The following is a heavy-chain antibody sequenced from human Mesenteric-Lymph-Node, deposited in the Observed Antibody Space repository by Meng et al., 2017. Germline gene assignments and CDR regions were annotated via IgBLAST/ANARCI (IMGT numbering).Heavy chain of an antibody. D-gene: IGHD6-19*01. CDR1: GFTFGHYW. J-gene: IGHJ4*02. V-gene: IGHV3-69-1*02. CDR3: ARWDRQETGRYPYFDS. CDR2: ISSSDTI. Sequence: GGSLRLSCAASGFTFGHYWMTWFRQAPGKGLEWLSYISSSDTIYYADSVKGRFTISRDNAKSSLYQQMNSLRADDTAVYYCARWDRQETGRYPYFDSWGQGTLVTVSS.